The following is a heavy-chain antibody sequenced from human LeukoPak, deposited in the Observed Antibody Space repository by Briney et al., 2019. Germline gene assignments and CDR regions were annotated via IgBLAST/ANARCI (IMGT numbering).Heavy chain of an antibody. Sequence: GGSLRLSCAASGFTFSSYGMHWVRQAPGKGLEWVAVIWYDGSNKYYADSVKGRFTISRDNSKNTLYLQMNSLRAEDTAVYYCARGGPIAVAGSAEYFQHWGQGTLVTVSS. J-gene: IGHJ1*01. CDR2: IWYDGSNK. CDR3: ARGGPIAVAGSAEYFQH. V-gene: IGHV3-33*01. CDR1: GFTFSSYG. D-gene: IGHD6-19*01.